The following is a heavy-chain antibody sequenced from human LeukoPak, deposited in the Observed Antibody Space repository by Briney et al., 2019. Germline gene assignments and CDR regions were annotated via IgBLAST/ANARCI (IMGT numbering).Heavy chain of an antibody. V-gene: IGHV3-30*04. CDR1: GFTFSNHA. CDR2: ILYDGRST. D-gene: IGHD4-17*01. Sequence: GGSLTLPCAASGFTFSNHAMHWVRQAPGKGLEWVAIILYDGRSTFYADAVKGRFTISRDNSKNTLYLQMNCLRDEDTAVYYCTRDRWPSMNTVTVSPPTDWYFDLWGRGTLVSVSS. CDR3: TRDRWPSMNTVTVSPPTDWYFDL. J-gene: IGHJ2*01.